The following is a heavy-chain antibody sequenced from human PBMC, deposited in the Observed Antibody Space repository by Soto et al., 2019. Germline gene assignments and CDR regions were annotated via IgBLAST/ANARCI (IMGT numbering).Heavy chain of an antibody. CDR2: INPSGGST. CDR3: AREFEAYYDFWSGYTGLDY. J-gene: IGHJ4*02. CDR1: GYTFTSYY. V-gene: IGHV1-46*03. Sequence: SVKVSCKASGYTFTSYYMHWVRQDPGQGLDWMGIINPSGGSTSYAQKFQGRVTMTRDTSTSTVYMELSSLRSEDTAVYYCAREFEAYYDFWSGYTGLDYWGQGTLVTVSS. D-gene: IGHD3-3*01.